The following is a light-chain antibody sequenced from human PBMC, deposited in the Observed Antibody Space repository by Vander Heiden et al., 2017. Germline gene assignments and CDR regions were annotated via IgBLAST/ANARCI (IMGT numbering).Light chain of an antibody. J-gene: IGLJ3*02. V-gene: IGLV3-25*03. CDR3: QSADSSGTCV. Sequence: SYELTQPPSVSVSPGQTARITCSGDALPKQYAYWYQQKPGQAPVLVIYKDSERPSGIPERFSGSSSGTTVTLTISGVQAEDEADYYCQSADSSGTCVFGGGTKLT. CDR2: KDS. CDR1: ALPKQY.